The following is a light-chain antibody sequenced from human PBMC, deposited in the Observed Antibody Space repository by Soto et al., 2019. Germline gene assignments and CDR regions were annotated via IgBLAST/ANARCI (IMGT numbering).Light chain of an antibody. CDR1: QSFSSHF. J-gene: IGKJ1*01. CDR2: AAS. Sequence: EIVLTQSPGTLSLSPGERATLSCRASQSFSSHFLAWYQQRPGQAPRLLIYAASSRATGIPDRFGGSASGTDFTLTISRLEPEDFAMYYCQQYAISHRTFGQGTKVEI. V-gene: IGKV3-20*01. CDR3: QQYAISHRT.